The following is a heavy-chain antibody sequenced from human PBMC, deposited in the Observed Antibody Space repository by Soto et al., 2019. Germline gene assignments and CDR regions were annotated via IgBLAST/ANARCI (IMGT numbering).Heavy chain of an antibody. Sequence: QVQLQESGPGLVKPSQTLSLTCTVSGGSISSGDYYWSWIRQPPGKGLEWIGYIYYSGSTYYNPSLKSRVTTAVDTSKNQFSLKLSSGTAADTAVYYCARDGTGTTSYYYGMDVWGQGTTVTVSS. CDR3: ARDGTGTTSYYYGMDV. CDR1: GGSISSGDYY. D-gene: IGHD1-7*01. J-gene: IGHJ6*02. CDR2: IYYSGST. V-gene: IGHV4-30-4*01.